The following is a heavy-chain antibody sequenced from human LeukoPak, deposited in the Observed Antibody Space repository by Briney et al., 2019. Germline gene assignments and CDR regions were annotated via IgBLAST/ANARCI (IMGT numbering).Heavy chain of an antibody. V-gene: IGHV4-31*03. Sequence: PSETLSLTCTVSGGSISSGGYYWSWIRQHPGKGLEWIGYIYYSGSTYYNPSLKSRVTISIDTSKNQFSLKLSSVTAADTAVYYCARVKYYDFWSGLFDAFDIWGQGTMVTVSS. CDR2: IYYSGST. J-gene: IGHJ3*02. CDR3: ARVKYYDFWSGLFDAFDI. CDR1: GGSISSGGYY. D-gene: IGHD3-3*01.